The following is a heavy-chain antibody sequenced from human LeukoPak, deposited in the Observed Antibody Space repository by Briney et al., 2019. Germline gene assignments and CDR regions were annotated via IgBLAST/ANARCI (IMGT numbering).Heavy chain of an antibody. CDR2: IYHSGST. CDR3: ARTNVGD. J-gene: IGHJ4*02. D-gene: IGHD3-16*01. CDR1: GYSISSGYY. V-gene: IGHV4-38-2*02. Sequence: PSETLSLTCTVSGYSISSGYYWGWIRQPPGKGLEWIGSIYHSGSTYYNPSLKSRVTISVDTSKNQFSLKLSSVTAADTAVYYCARTNVGDWGQGTLVTVSS.